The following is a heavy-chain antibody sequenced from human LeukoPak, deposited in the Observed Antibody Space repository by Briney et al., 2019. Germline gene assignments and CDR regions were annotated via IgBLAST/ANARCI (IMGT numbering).Heavy chain of an antibody. V-gene: IGHV1-2*06. CDR3: ARDRWAARANVNWFDP. CDR2: INPNSGGT. D-gene: IGHD5-18*01. J-gene: IGHJ5*02. Sequence: ASVKVSCKASGYTFTGYYMHWVRQAPGQGLEWIGRINPNSGGTNYAQKFQGRVTMTRDTSISTAYMELSRLRSEDTAVYYCARDRWAARANVNWFDPWGQGTLVTVSS. CDR1: GYTFTGYY.